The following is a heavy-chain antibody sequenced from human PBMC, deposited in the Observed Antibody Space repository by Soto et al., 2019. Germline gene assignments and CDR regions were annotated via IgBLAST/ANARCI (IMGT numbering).Heavy chain of an antibody. D-gene: IGHD4-17*01. V-gene: IGHV3-23*01. CDR2: ISGRGGST. Sequence: GGSQGLYTASSAVLTSTSAKKGARTAPGEGLELVSAISGRGGSTYFADSGKGRFTISRDNSKNTLYLQLNILRAEDTAVYFCAKDSRLSNGGGRTSCSDYWGQGTLVTSPQ. CDR1: AVLTSTSA. CDR3: AKDSRLSNGGGRTSCSDY. J-gene: IGHJ4*02.